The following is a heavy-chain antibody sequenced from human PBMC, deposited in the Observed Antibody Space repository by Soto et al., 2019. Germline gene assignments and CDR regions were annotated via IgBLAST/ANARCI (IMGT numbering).Heavy chain of an antibody. D-gene: IGHD1-1*01. CDR2: ISAYNDHT. V-gene: IGHV1-18*01. Sequence: QVQLVQSGAEVKKPGASVKVSCTAAGYTLTTYGVSWVRQAPGQGLEWVGWISAYNDHTNYAQKFQGRVTMTTDTSTSTAYMELRSLRSDDTAVYYCARGTYFDYWGQGTLVTVSS. CDR1: GYTLTTYG. CDR3: ARGTYFDY. J-gene: IGHJ4*02.